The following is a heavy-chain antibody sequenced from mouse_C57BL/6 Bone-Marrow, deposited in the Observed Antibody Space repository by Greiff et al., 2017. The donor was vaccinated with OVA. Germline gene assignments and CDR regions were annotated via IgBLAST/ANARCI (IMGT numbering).Heavy chain of an antibody. CDR3: ARYPNYGSSYWYFDV. CDR2: ISYSGST. D-gene: IGHD1-1*01. Sequence: EVQLQQSGPGLAKPSQTLSLTCSVTGYSITSDYWNWIRKFPGNKLEYMGYISYSGSTYYNPSLKSRISITRDTSKNQYYLQLNSVTTEDTATYYCARYPNYGSSYWYFDVWGTGTTVTVSS. V-gene: IGHV3-8*01. J-gene: IGHJ1*03. CDR1: GYSITSDY.